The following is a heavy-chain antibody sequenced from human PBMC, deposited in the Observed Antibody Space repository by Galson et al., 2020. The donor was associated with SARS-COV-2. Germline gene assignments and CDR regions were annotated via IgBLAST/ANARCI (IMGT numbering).Heavy chain of an antibody. J-gene: IGHJ4*02. D-gene: IGHD6-13*01. V-gene: IGHV1-8*01. Sequence: ASVKVSCKASGYTFTSYDINWVRQATGQGLEWMGWMNPNSGNTGYAQKFQGRVTMTRNTSISTAYMELSSLRSEDTAVYYCASGYSIAAAGAFDYWGQGTLVTVSS. CDR3: ASGYSIAAAGAFDY. CDR2: MNPNSGNT. CDR1: GYTFTSYD.